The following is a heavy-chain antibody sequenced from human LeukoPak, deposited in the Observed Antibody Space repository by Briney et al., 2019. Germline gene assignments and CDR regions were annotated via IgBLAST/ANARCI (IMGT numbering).Heavy chain of an antibody. Sequence: PSETLSLTCAVYGGSFSGYYWSWIRQPPGKGLEWIGEINHSGSTNYNPSLKSRVTISVDTSKNQFSLKLYSVTAADTAVYYCAREDTQGIARFPFDYWGQGTLVTVSS. V-gene: IGHV4-34*01. CDR2: INHSGST. CDR3: AREDTQGIARFPFDY. CDR1: GGSFSGYY. J-gene: IGHJ4*02. D-gene: IGHD6-6*01.